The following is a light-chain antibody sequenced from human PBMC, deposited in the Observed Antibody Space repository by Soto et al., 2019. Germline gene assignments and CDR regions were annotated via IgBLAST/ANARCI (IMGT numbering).Light chain of an antibody. CDR1: QSVSSSY. CDR2: GAS. CDR3: QQYETWPRT. V-gene: IGKV3-20*01. Sequence: ETVLTQSPGTLSLSPWERATLSCRASQSVSSSYLAWYQQKPGQAPRLLIYGASTRATDMPGTFSGSGSGTEFTLTISSLQSEDFAVYYCQQYETWPRTFGQGTKVDIK. J-gene: IGKJ1*01.